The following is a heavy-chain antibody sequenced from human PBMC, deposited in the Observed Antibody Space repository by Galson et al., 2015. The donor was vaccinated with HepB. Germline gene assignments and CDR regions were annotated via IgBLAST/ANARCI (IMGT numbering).Heavy chain of an antibody. J-gene: IGHJ4*02. Sequence: SVKVSCKASGYTFTNFGICWVRQAPGQGLEWMGWISAYNGNTNSAQKLQGRVTMTTDTSTSTAYMELRSLRSDDTAMYYCARDRGRWGDDSNSYWGWGQGTLVTVSS. CDR1: GYTFTNFG. CDR2: ISAYNGNT. V-gene: IGHV1-18*01. CDR3: ARDRGRWGDDSNSYWG. D-gene: IGHD3-22*01.